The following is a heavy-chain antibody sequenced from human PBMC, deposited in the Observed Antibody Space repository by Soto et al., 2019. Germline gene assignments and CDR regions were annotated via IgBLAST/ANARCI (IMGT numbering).Heavy chain of an antibody. CDR3: ARRKLKVGFDY. Sequence: SSXTLSFACTVSGGSISSSSYYWGWIRQPPGKGLEWIGSIYYSGSTYYNPSLKSRVTISVDTSKNQFSLKLSSVTAADTAVYYCARRKLKVGFDYWGQGTLVTVS. D-gene: IGHD3-16*01. J-gene: IGHJ4*02. V-gene: IGHV4-39*01. CDR1: GGSISSSSYY. CDR2: IYYSGST.